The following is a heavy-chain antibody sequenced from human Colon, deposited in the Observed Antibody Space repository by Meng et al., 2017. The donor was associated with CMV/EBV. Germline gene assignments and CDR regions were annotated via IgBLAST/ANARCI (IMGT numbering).Heavy chain of an antibody. D-gene: IGHD1-26*01. J-gene: IGHJ4*02. CDR3: ARGPRGGTELLDH. Sequence: ASVKVSCKASGYNFISYVIIWVRQGPGQGLEWMGWMNPYTGDTDYTQKFQGRITVTRDTSINTVYMDLTNLRSDDTAVYFCARGPRGGTELLDHWGQGTLVTVSS. V-gene: IGHV1-8*01. CDR2: MNPYTGDT. CDR1: GYNFISYV.